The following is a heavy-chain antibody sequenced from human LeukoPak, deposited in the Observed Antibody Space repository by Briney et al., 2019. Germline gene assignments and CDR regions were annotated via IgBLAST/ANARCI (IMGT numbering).Heavy chain of an antibody. CDR2: INPNSGGT. Sequence: ASVKVSCKASGYTFTGYYMHWVQQAPGQGLEWMGWINPNSGGTNYAQKFQGRVTMTRDTSISTAYMELSRLTSDDTAVYYCASHKDDYGDYYFDYWGQGTLVTVSS. J-gene: IGHJ4*02. D-gene: IGHD4-17*01. CDR1: GYTFTGYY. V-gene: IGHV1-2*02. CDR3: ASHKDDYGDYYFDY.